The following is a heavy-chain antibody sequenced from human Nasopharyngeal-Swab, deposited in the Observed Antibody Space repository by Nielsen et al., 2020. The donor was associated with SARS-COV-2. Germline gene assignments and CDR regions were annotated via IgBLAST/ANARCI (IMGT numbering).Heavy chain of an antibody. Sequence: VRQAPGKGLEWVANIKQDGSEKYYVDSVKGRFTISRDNAKNSLYLQMNSLRAEDTAVYYCARVFGRHDYSNPNWFDPWGQGTLVTVSS. CDR2: IKQDGSEK. V-gene: IGHV3-7*05. D-gene: IGHD4-11*01. J-gene: IGHJ5*02. CDR3: ARVFGRHDYSNPNWFDP.